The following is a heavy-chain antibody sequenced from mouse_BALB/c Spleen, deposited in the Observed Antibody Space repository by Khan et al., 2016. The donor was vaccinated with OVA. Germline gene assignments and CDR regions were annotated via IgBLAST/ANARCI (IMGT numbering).Heavy chain of an antibody. CDR3: ARKDYYDYDPFPY. V-gene: IGHV3-2*02. J-gene: IGHJ3*01. CDR1: GYSITSEFA. CDR2: ISYSGNT. D-gene: IGHD2-4*01. Sequence: EVKLEESGPGLVKPSQSLSLTCTVTGYSITSEFAWNWIRQFPGNKLEWMGYISYSGNTRSNPSLKSLISITRDTSRNQFFLQLNSVTTEDTATYYCARKDYYDYDPFPYWGQGTLVTVSA.